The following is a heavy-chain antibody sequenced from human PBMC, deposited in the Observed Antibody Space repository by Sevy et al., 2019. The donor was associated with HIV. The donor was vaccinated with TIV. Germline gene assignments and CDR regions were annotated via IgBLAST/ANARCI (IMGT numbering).Heavy chain of an antibody. V-gene: IGHV3-53*01. J-gene: IGHJ4*02. CDR2: IYSGDSI. CDR1: GFTVSSNY. CDR3: AVVAEGY. Sequence: GGSLRLSCAASGFTVSSNYMSWVRQAPGEGLEWVSVIYSGDSISYADSVKGRLTNSRDNSKNTLYLQMNSLRAEDTAVYYCAVVAEGYWGQGTLVTVSS. D-gene: IGHD6-13*01.